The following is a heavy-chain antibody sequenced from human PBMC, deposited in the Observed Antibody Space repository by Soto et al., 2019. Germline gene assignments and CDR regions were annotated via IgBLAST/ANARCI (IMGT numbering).Heavy chain of an antibody. V-gene: IGHV3-23*04. CDR1: GFSMRSFA. D-gene: IGHD6-19*01. J-gene: IGHJ4*02. Sequence: EVQLVESGGGLVQPGGSLRLSCDISGFSMRSFAVSWVRQAPGRGLEWVSAFSGTTGSTYYAHSVKGRFVISRDTTRNTLYLQMNRLRAEDTGVYDCAKDGTQWLARYFDRWGQGTQVTVSS. CDR3: AKDGTQWLARYFDR. CDR2: FSGTTGST.